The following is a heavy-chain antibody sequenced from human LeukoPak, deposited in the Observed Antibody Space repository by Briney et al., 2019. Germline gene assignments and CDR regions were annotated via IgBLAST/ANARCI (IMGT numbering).Heavy chain of an antibody. D-gene: IGHD2-21*01. CDR2: IKSDGSST. V-gene: IGHV3-74*01. CDR1: GFTFSSYW. Sequence: GGSPRLSCAASGFTFSSYWMHWVRQAPRKGLVWVSRIKSDGSSTSYADSVKGRFTISRDNAKNTLYLQMNSLRDEDTAVYYCVRVGRAYCGGDCYMDVWGKGTTVTVSS. J-gene: IGHJ6*03. CDR3: VRVGRAYCGGDCYMDV.